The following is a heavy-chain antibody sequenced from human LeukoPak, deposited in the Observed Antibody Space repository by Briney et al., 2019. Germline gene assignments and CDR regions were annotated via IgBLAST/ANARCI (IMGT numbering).Heavy chain of an antibody. V-gene: IGHV3-74*01. CDR3: ARVGSTRDAFDI. J-gene: IGHJ3*02. CDR2: MNSYWRST. Sequence: GGSLSLFCRACGFTFSSYWMQWLRQAPGKGRVWVSRMNSYWRSTSYADCVKGRFNISRDNAKNTLYLQLNSRRAEDTAVYYCARVGSTRDAFDIWGQGTMVTVSS. CDR1: GFTFSSYW. D-gene: IGHD3-10*01.